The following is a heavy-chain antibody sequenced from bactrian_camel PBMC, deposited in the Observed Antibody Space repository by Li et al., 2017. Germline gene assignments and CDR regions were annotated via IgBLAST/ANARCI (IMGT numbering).Heavy chain of an antibody. J-gene: IGHJ4*01. CDR3: AQGLFGTIAI. D-gene: IGHD4*01. CDR2: IDSDGST. V-gene: IGHV3S53*01. CDR1: EYTYSNNC. Sequence: VQLVESGGGLVQPGGSLRLSCKVSEYTYSNNCLGWFRQAPGEEREAVAAIDSDGSTSYADSVKGRFTISKDNAKNTLYLQMNSLKTEDTAMYYCAQGLFGTIAIRGQGTQVTVS.